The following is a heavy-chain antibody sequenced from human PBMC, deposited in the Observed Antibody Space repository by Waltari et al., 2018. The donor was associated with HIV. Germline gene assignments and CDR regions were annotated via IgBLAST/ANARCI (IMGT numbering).Heavy chain of an antibody. CDR3: ARTKLRHGGGYHGMDV. CDR2: IYTDGRT. Sequence: EVQLVESGGGLVQPGGSLRLSCAVSGFTVSSNYMNWVRQAPGKGREWVSFIYTDGRTDYADSVKGRFTISRDNSKNTLYLQMNSLRDGDTAVYSCARTKLRHGGGYHGMDVWGQGTTVTVSS. J-gene: IGHJ6*02. D-gene: IGHD3-3*01. CDR1: GFTVSSNY. V-gene: IGHV3-66*01.